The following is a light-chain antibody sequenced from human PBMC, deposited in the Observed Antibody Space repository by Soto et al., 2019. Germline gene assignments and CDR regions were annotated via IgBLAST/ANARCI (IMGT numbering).Light chain of an antibody. CDR3: QQYGSSSWT. CDR1: QSVSRSY. J-gene: IGKJ1*01. Sequence: EIVLTQSPGTLSLSPWERATLSCRASQSVSRSYLAWYQQKFGQAPRLLIYGASSRATGIPDRFSGSGSGTDFTLTISRLEPEDFAAYYCQQYGSSSWTFGQGTKVEIK. CDR2: GAS. V-gene: IGKV3-20*01.